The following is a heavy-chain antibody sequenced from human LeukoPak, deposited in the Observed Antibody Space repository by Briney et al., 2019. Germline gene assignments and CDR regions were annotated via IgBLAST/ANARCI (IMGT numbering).Heavy chain of an antibody. D-gene: IGHD3-16*01. CDR3: ARGKDVGRSRGVMPYGMDV. CDR1: GGSISSSSYY. J-gene: IGHJ6*02. V-gene: IGHV4-39*07. Sequence: SETLSLTCTVSGGSISSSSYYWGWIRQPPGKGLEWIGEASDGAGTDYNPSLKSRVTISVDTSKNQLSLRLSSVTAADTAVYYCARGKDVGRSRGVMPYGMDVWGQGTTVIVSS. CDR2: ASDGAGT.